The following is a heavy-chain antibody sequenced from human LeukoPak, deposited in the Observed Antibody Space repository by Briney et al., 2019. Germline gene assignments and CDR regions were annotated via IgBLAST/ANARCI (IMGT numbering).Heavy chain of an antibody. Sequence: GASVKVSCKASGYTFTTYAIHWVRQAPGQRLEWMGWISTYNDDRKYSPKFQGTVTITTDTSASTAYLELSSLRSEDTAVYYCARDRYVAGSPPGYWGQGTLVTVSS. V-gene: IGHV1-3*04. J-gene: IGHJ4*02. D-gene: IGHD6-19*01. CDR1: GYTFTTYA. CDR2: ISTYNDDR. CDR3: ARDRYVAGSPPGY.